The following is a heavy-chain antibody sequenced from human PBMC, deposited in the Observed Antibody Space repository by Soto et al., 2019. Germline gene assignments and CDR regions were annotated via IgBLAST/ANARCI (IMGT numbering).Heavy chain of an antibody. J-gene: IGHJ6*04. Sequence: GSLRLSCAASGFTFSSYGMHWVRQAPGKGLEWVAVISYDGSNKYYADSVKGRFTISRDNSKNTLYLQMNSLRAEDTAVYYCAKDQVRYCSGGSCYAPDVWGKGTTVTVSS. CDR3: AKDQVRYCSGGSCYAPDV. V-gene: IGHV3-30*18. CDR1: GFTFSSYG. D-gene: IGHD2-15*01. CDR2: ISYDGSNK.